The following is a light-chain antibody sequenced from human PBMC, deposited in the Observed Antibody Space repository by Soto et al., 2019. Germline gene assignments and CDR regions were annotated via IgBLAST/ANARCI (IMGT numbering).Light chain of an antibody. CDR1: QSISRW. CDR3: HQRKSWPRT. CDR2: DTS. V-gene: IGKV3-11*01. J-gene: IGKJ1*01. Sequence: PGDRVTITCRASQSISRWLAWYQQKQGKVPNLLIYDTSNRATGIPARFSGSGSGTDFTLTISSLEPEDFAVYYCHQRKSWPRTFGQGTKVDIK.